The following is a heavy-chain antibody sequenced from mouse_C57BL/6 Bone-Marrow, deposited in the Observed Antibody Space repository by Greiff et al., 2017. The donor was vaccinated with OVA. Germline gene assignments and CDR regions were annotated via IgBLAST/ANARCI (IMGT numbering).Heavy chain of an antibody. V-gene: IGHV1-5*01. CDR3: TRREIYDGYYVPFDY. D-gene: IGHD2-3*01. CDR1: GYTFTSYW. J-gene: IGHJ2*01. CDR2: IYPGNSDT. Sequence: VHVKQSGTVLARPGASVKMSCKTSGYTFTSYWMHWVKQRPGQGLEWIGAIYPGNSDTSYNQKFKGKAKLTAVTSASTAYMELSSLTNEDSAVYYCTRREIYDGYYVPFDYWGQGTTLTVSS.